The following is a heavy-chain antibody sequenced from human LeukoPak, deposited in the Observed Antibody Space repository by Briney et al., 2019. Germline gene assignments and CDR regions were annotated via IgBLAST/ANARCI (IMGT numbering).Heavy chain of an antibody. Sequence: RASVKVSCKASGYTFTGYYMHWVRQAPGQGLEWMGWINPNSGGTNYAQKFQGWVTMTRDTSISTAYMELSRLRSDDTAVYYCAKDFFLRDSSGPGYWCFDLWGRGTLVTVSS. CDR3: AKDFFLRDSSGPGYWCFDL. CDR2: INPNSGGT. V-gene: IGHV1-2*04. D-gene: IGHD3-22*01. CDR1: GYTFTGYY. J-gene: IGHJ2*01.